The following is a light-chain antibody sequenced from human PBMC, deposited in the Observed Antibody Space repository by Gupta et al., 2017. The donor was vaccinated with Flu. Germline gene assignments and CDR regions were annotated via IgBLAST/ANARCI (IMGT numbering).Light chain of an antibody. CDR1: QSIFTY. J-gene: IGKJ2*01. V-gene: IGKV1-39*01. CDR3: QQNHNLRT. CDR2: GAS. Sequence: DIQMTQSPSSLSASVGDRVTITCRASQSIFTYLSWYQQKPGRTPKLPIYGASTLQRGVPSRFSGSGSGTDFTLTISSLQPEDFATYYCQQNHNLRTFGQGTKLEIK.